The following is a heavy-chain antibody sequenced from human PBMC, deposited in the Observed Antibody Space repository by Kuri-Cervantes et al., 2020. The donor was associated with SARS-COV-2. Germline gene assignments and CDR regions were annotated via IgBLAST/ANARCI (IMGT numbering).Heavy chain of an antibody. Sequence: GESLKISCTASGFTLSTYAFSWVRQAPGKGLEWVSFISGTGFNTDYAASVKGRFTVSRDNSKNTLYLQMNSLRSEGTARYYCARDGYNFIPFDYWGQGILVTVSS. CDR3: ARDGYNFIPFDY. V-gene: IGHV3-23*01. J-gene: IGHJ4*02. D-gene: IGHD5-24*01. CDR2: ISGTGFNT. CDR1: GFTLSTYA.